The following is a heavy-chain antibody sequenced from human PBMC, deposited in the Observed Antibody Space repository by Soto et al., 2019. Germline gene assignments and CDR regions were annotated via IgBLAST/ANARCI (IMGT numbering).Heavy chain of an antibody. Sequence: GGSLRLSCAASGFTFRNYGMNWVRQAPGKGLEWVSYIGIGSSTKYYADSVKGRFTISRDNAKNSLYLQMNSLRAEDTAVYYCSRDQLYYNDISGRPLNAFDVWGQGTMVTVSS. CDR3: SRDQLYYNDISGRPLNAFDV. CDR2: IGIGSSTK. V-gene: IGHV3-48*01. J-gene: IGHJ3*01. CDR1: GFTFRNYG. D-gene: IGHD3-22*01.